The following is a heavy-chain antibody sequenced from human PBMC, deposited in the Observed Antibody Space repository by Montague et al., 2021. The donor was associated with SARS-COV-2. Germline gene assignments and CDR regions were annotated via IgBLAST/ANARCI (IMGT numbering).Heavy chain of an antibody. CDR3: ARGRRILLWFGELLSGGDYYGMDV. CDR2: INHSGST. J-gene: IGHJ6*02. Sequence: SEILSLTCAVYGGSFSGYYWSWIRQPPGKGLEWIGEINHSGSTNYNPSXXSRVTISVDTSKNQFSLKLSSVTAADTAVYYCARGRRILLWFGELLSGGDYYGMDVWGQGATVTVSS. D-gene: IGHD3-10*01. CDR1: GGSFSGYY. V-gene: IGHV4-34*01.